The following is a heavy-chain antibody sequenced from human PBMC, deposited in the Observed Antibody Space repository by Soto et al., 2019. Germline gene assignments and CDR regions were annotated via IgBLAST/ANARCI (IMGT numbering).Heavy chain of an antibody. D-gene: IGHD6-13*01. CDR1: GFTFSSNG. V-gene: IGHV3-33*01. Sequence: QTGGSLRLSCTAAGFTFSSNGMHWFRQAPGKGLEWVEVIWSDGSNKYYADSVKGRFTIFRDNSKSTLYLQMNGLRAEDTAVYYCARDGSNKPGFYYGMDVWGQGTTVTVSS. CDR3: ARDGSNKPGFYYGMDV. J-gene: IGHJ6*02. CDR2: IWSDGSNK.